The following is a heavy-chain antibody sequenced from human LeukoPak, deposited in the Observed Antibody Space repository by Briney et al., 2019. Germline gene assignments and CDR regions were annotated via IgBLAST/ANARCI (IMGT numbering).Heavy chain of an antibody. CDR1: GFTFTTYN. J-gene: IGHJ4*02. D-gene: IGHD1-26*01. Sequence: GGSLRLSCAASGFTFTTYNMNWVRQAPGKGLEWVSFISSDSKIIYYADSVKGRFTVSRDNAKNSLYLQRNSLTDEDTAVYYCARNPAGIGDYWGQGTLVTVSS. CDR3: ARNPAGIGDY. V-gene: IGHV3-48*02. CDR2: ISSDSKII.